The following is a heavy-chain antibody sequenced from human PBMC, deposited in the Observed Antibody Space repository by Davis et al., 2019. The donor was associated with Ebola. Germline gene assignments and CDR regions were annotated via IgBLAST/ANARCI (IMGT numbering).Heavy chain of an antibody. CDR3: AKSHCSGGSCPYYFDF. D-gene: IGHD2-15*01. V-gene: IGHV3-30*04. CDR2: ISYDGSNK. CDR1: GFTFSSYA. Sequence: GESLKISCAASGFTFSSYAMHWVRQAPGKGLEWVAVISYDGSNKYYADSVKGRFTISRDNSKNTLYLQMNSLRAEDTAVYYCAKSHCSGGSCPYYFDFWGQGTQVTVSS. J-gene: IGHJ4*02.